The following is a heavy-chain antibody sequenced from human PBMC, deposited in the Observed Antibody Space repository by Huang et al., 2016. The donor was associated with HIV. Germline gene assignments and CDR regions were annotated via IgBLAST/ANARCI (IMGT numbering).Heavy chain of an antibody. D-gene: IGHD6-13*01. Sequence: QVQLVESGGGVVQPGRSLRISCAASGVTLSSFGRHWVRQAPGKGLELVAVISYDAKTKYYADSVKGRFSISRDNSKTTVYLQLNSLRLEDTAVYYCAKGGSAAAVLDFWGQGTLVTVSS. V-gene: IGHV3-30*18. CDR1: GVTLSSFG. J-gene: IGHJ4*02. CDR3: AKGGSAAAVLDF. CDR2: ISYDAKTK.